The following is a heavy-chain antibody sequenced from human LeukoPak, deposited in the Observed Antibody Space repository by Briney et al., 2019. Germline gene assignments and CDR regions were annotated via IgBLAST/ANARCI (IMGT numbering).Heavy chain of an antibody. Sequence: PGGSLRLSCAASGFTFSDYWMHWVRQAPGKGLVWVSRISSDGSSTSYADSVKGRFTIYRDNAKNTLYLQMNSLRAEDTAVYYCARDLGPTHYWGQGTLVTVSS. D-gene: IGHD7-27*01. J-gene: IGHJ4*02. CDR3: ARDLGPTHY. CDR1: GFTFSDYW. CDR2: ISSDGSST. V-gene: IGHV3-74*01.